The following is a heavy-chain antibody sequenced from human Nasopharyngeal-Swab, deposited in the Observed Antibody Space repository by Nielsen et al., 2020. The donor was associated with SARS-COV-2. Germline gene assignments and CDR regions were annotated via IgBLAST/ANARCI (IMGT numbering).Heavy chain of an antibody. Sequence: GGSLRLSCAASGFSSSDYYMSWIRHAPGKGLEWVAYISSDRSIYTFYADSVKGRFTISRDTAKNSLSLQMDSLRVEDTAVYFCARVEDNFGDYIDYWGQGTLVAVSS. CDR2: ISSDRSIYT. D-gene: IGHD4-17*01. CDR1: GFSSSDYY. V-gene: IGHV3-11*06. J-gene: IGHJ4*02. CDR3: ARVEDNFGDYIDY.